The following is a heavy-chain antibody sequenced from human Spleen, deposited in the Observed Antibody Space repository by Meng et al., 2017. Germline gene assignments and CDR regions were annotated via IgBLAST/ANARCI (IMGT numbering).Heavy chain of an antibody. J-gene: IGHJ4*02. CDR3: ARKAGNCISTTCYSLDY. V-gene: IGHV1-69*05. D-gene: IGHD2-2*01. CDR1: GYTFTNFG. Sequence: SVKVSCKASGYTFTNFGISWVRQAPGQGLEWMGGINAVFGTTNYAQKFQGRVTITTDESTSTVYMELTRLTSEDTAVYFCARKAGNCISTTCYSLDYWGQGTLVTVSS. CDR2: INAVFGTT.